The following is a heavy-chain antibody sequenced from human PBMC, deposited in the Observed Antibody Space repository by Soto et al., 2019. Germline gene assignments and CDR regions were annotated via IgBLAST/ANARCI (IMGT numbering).Heavy chain of an antibody. CDR1: GFTFSSYA. V-gene: IGHV3-23*01. CDR3: FGRAHNPREGIVVVPASRPHYYYGMDV. CDR2: VSGSGGST. D-gene: IGHD2-2*01. Sequence: LRLSCAASGFTFSSYAMSWVRQAPGKGLEWVSAVSGSGGSTYYADSVKGRFTISRDNSKNTLYLQMNSLRAEDTAVYYCFGRAHNPREGIVVVPASRPHYYYGMDVWGQGTTVTVSS. J-gene: IGHJ6*02.